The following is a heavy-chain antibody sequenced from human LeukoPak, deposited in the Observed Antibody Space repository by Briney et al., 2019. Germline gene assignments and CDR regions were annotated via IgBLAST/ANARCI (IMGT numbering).Heavy chain of an antibody. CDR1: GGSISGYF. CDR3: AREHRDYVTSGYCMDY. CDR2: IYSSGNT. V-gene: IGHV4-4*07. D-gene: IGHD3-3*01. J-gene: IGHJ4*02. Sequence: SDTLSLTCTFSGGSISGYFWNWIRQPAGKGLEWIGRIYSSGNTDYNSSLRSRVTMSLDTSKSQFSLKLTSVTAADTAVYYCAREHRDYVTSGYCMDYWGQGTLVTVSS.